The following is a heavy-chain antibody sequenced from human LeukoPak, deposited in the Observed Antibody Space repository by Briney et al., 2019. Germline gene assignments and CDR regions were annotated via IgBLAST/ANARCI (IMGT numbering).Heavy chain of an antibody. J-gene: IGHJ4*02. CDR3: AQRVTLGYYNY. D-gene: IGHD5-24*01. V-gene: IGHV3-64D*06. Sequence: PGVSVRLSCSASGFTFSTLSSDAMHWVRQAPAKGLELVSGISGDGGRKYYADSVKGRFSILRDISKNTLYLQMSSLRAEDTAVYHCAQRVTLGYYNYWGEGTLVT. CDR2: ISGDGGRK. CDR1: GFTFSTLSSDA.